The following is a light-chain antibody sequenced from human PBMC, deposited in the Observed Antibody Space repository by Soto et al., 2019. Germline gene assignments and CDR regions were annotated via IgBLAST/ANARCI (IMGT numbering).Light chain of an antibody. J-gene: IGKJ2*01. CDR2: EKS. CDR3: HVRTDWPTLKYT. V-gene: IGKV3-11*01. CDR1: QSVDTM. Sequence: EIVLTQSPASLSLSAGERVTLSFRASQSVDTMVAWYQQQVGRTPRLLIYEKSNRATGVPGSFSGSGSGTEFTLTISRLEPEDFAGWFCHVRTDWPTLKYTFGQGTKLEV.